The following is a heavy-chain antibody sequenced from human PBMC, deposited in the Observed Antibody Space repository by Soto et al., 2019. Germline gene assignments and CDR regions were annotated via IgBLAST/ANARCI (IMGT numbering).Heavy chain of an antibody. D-gene: IGHD6-19*01. CDR1: GFSFSSYA. CDR2: ISHDGINK. J-gene: IGHJ5*02. CDR3: ARDMYSSDYFVKWFEP. V-gene: IGHV3-30-3*01. Sequence: QVRLVESGGGVVQPGRSLRLSCTASGFSFSSYAMYWFRQPPGKGLAWVAVISHDGINKHYADSVKGRVTVSRDNSNQSLDLQLNSLRGEDTAMYYCARDMYSSDYFVKWFEPWGQGTLVTVSS.